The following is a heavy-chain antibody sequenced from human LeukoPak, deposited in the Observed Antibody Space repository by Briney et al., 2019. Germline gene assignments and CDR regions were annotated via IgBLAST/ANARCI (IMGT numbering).Heavy chain of an antibody. CDR3: AIFQGTYGDNENDY. V-gene: IGHV1-69*13. CDR2: IIPMINTP. CDR1: GGTFRIYA. Sequence: SVKVSFNASGGTFRIYAITWVRHAPGKGLEWMGGIIPMINTPKYAQKFQGRVSITADESTSKGYMEVSSLRSEDTAVYYCAIFQGTYGDNENDYWGQGTLVTVSS. D-gene: IGHD4-17*01. J-gene: IGHJ4*02.